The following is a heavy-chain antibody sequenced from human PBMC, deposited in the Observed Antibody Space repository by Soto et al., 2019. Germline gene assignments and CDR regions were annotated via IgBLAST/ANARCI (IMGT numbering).Heavy chain of an antibody. CDR2: ISSTGTNQ. CDR3: AKVSASTSGWYGSGWGTFDS. J-gene: IGHJ4*02. Sequence: PGRSLRLSCSASGFTFTSHGMQWDRQAPGNGLDWVAAISSTGTNQYYADSVKGRFPISRSDSTSTLYMEMTSLRVEDTAIYYCAKVSASTSGWYGSGWGTFDSWGQGTLVTVSS. V-gene: IGHV3-30*18. D-gene: IGHD6-19*01. CDR1: GFTFTSHG.